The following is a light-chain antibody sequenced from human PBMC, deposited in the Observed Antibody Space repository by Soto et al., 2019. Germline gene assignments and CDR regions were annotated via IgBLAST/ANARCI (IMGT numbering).Light chain of an antibody. CDR3: QQYYNYPRT. CDR2: AAS. Sequence: AIRMTQSPSSLSASTGDRVIITCRASQGISNFLAWYQQKPGKSPKLLIYAASTLQSGVPSRFSGSGSGTDFTLTISCLQSEDFATYYCQQYYNYPRTFGQGTKVDIK. CDR1: QGISNF. V-gene: IGKV1-8*01. J-gene: IGKJ1*01.